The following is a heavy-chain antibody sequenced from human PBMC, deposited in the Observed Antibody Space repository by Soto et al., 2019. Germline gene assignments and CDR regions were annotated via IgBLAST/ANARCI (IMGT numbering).Heavy chain of an antibody. J-gene: IGHJ4*02. CDR2: IRSTADGGTI. CDR3: TTEPDYSNYFDY. V-gene: IGHV3-15*07. CDR1: GFTFNNAW. Sequence: EVQLVESGGGLVKPGGSLRLSCAASGFTFNNAWMNWVRQAPGKGLEWVGRIRSTADGGTIDYAAPVKDRFTISRDDSKTTLHLQMNSLKTEDTAVYYCTTEPDYSNYFDYWGQGTLVTVSS. D-gene: IGHD4-4*01.